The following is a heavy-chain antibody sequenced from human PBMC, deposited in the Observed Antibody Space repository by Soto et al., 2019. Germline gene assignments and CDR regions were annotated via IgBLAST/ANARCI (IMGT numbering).Heavy chain of an antibody. D-gene: IGHD6-13*01. J-gene: IGHJ4*02. Sequence: QVQLVQSGAEVKKPGASVKLSCKASGYTFINYYIHWVRQAPGQGLEWMGIFNPTSGSTNYAQKFQGRVTLTMDTSTRTVYIELSSLRFDDTAVYDCARDLAAGDYWGQGTLVTVSS. CDR2: FNPTSGST. CDR3: ARDLAAGDY. CDR1: GYTFINYY. V-gene: IGHV1-46*01.